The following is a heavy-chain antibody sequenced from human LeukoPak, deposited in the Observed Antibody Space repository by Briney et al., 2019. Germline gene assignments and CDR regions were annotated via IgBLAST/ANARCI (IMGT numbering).Heavy chain of an antibody. CDR1: GFSFSSYN. CDR3: ARGGYSSSWYEVGITAFDI. Sequence: PGGSLRLSCAASGFSFSSYNMNWVRQTPGKGLEWVSSITSSSTYTFYADSVKGRFTISRDNARNSLYLQMNSLRAEDTAVYYCARGGYSSSWYEVGITAFDIWGQGTMVTVSS. J-gene: IGHJ3*02. V-gene: IGHV3-21*01. CDR2: ITSSSTYT. D-gene: IGHD6-13*01.